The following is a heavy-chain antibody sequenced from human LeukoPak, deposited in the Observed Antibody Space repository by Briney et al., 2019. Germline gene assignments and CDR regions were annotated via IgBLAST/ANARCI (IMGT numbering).Heavy chain of an antibody. CDR2: ISYDGSNK. CDR3: AKAISSSWYRGIDY. Sequence: GRSLRLSCAASGFTFSSYGMHWVRQAPGKGLEWVAVISYDGSNKYYADSVKGRFTISRDNSKNTLYLQMNSLRAEDTAVYYCAKAISSSWYRGIDYWGQGTLVIVSS. V-gene: IGHV3-30*18. J-gene: IGHJ4*02. CDR1: GFTFSSYG. D-gene: IGHD6-13*01.